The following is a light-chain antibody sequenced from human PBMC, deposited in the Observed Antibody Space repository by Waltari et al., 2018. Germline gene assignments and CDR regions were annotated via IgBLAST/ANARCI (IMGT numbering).Light chain of an antibody. V-gene: IGLV1-40*01. J-gene: IGLJ1*01. CDR3: QSYDSSLRTYV. Sequence: QSVLTQPPSVSGAPGQRVTISCTGSSSNIGAGFDVHWYQQLPRTAPKLLIYLNTNRPSGVPDRFSGSRSGASASLAITGLLAEDEADYYCQSYDSSLRTYVFGTGTKVTVL. CDR1: SSNIGAGFD. CDR2: LNT.